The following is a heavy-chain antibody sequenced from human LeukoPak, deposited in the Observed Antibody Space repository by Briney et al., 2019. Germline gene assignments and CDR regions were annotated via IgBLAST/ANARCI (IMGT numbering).Heavy chain of an antibody. CDR1: GFRLSDYD. J-gene: IGHJ5*02. Sequence: PGGSLRLSCAASGFRLSDYDMNWVRQAPGKGLEWVSSISTGSRYIYYAYPVKGRFTISRDDAKNSLYLQMDYLRAEDTAVYYCARADCSGSTCYLRRSWFDPWGQGTLVTVSS. CDR3: ARADCSGSTCYLRRSWFDP. CDR2: ISTGSRYI. V-gene: IGHV3-21*01. D-gene: IGHD2-2*01.